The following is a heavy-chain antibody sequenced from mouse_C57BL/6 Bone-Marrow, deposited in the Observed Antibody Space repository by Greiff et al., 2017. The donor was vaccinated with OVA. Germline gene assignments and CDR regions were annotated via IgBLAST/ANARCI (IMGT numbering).Heavy chain of an antibody. CDR1: GFTFSSYG. Sequence: DVKLVESGGDLVKPGGSLKLSCAASGFTFSSYGMSWVRQTPDKRLEWVATISSGGSYTYYPDSVKGRFTISRDNAKNTLYLQMSSLKSEDTAMYYCERLLWDYWGQGTTLTVSS. CDR2: ISSGGSYT. V-gene: IGHV5-6*02. D-gene: IGHD1-1*02. J-gene: IGHJ2*01. CDR3: ERLLWDY.